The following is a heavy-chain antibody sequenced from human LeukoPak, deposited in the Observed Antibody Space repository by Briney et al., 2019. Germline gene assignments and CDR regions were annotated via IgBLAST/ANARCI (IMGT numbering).Heavy chain of an antibody. D-gene: IGHD2-2*01. Sequence: GGSLRLSCAASGFTFSSYWMHWVRQAPGKGLVWVSRINSDGSSTSYADSVEGRFTISRDNAKNTLYLQMNSLRAEDTAVYYCAIACSSTSCYPYYYYYGMDVWGQGTTVTVSS. CDR3: AIACSSTSCYPYYYYYGMDV. V-gene: IGHV3-74*01. CDR2: INSDGSST. CDR1: GFTFSSYW. J-gene: IGHJ6*02.